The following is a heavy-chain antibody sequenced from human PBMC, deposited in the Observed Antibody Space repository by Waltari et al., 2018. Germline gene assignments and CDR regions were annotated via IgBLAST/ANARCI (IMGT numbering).Heavy chain of an antibody. CDR2: IYYSGRN. J-gene: IGHJ3*01. CDR3: FREPMITSAGVIVAHDAFDL. Sequence: QVQLQESGPGLVKPSQTLSLTGTVSGGSSSSGDDYWSWIRQPPGQGLERIGYIYYSGRNPYNPSLNCRVSISVDTSKNHFSLKLSAVTAADTAVYYCFREPMITSAGVIVAHDAFDLCGPGTMLTVSS. D-gene: IGHD3-16*02. V-gene: IGHV4-30-4*08. CDR1: GGSSSSGDDY.